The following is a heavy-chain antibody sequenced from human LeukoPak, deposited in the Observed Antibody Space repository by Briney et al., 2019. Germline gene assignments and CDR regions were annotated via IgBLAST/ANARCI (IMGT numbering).Heavy chain of an antibody. CDR1: GFTFSSYW. CDR3: VRGRYPAARVFDY. Sequence: PGGSLRLSCAASGFTFSSYWMHWVRQAPGKGLVWVSRIDTDGSDTSYANSVKGRFTISRDNAKNTLYLQMNSLRAEDTAVYYCVRGRYPAARVFDYWGQGTLVTASS. J-gene: IGHJ4*02. D-gene: IGHD2-2*01. CDR2: IDTDGSDT. V-gene: IGHV3-74*01.